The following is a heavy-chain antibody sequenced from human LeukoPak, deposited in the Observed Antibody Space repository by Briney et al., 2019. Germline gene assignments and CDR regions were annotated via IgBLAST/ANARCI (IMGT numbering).Heavy chain of an antibody. V-gene: IGHV3-48*03. CDR2: ISTSGSTK. J-gene: IGHJ4*02. CDR1: GFTLSSYE. CDR3: ARRYCSSTSCTLDY. Sequence: GGSLRLSCAASGFTLSSYEMNWVRQDPGKGLEWVSYISTSGSTKYYADSVKGRFTISRDNAENSLYPQMNSLRAEDTAVYYCARRYCSSTSCTLDYWGQGTLVTVSS. D-gene: IGHD2-2*01.